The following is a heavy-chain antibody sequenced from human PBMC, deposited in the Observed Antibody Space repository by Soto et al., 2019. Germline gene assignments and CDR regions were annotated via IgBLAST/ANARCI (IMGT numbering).Heavy chain of an antibody. Sequence: SETLSLTCTVSGGSMSSSNWWNWVRQPPGKGLEWIGEAHHSGRTNYNPSLKSRVTISVDKSKNHFSLKLSSVTAADTAVYYCARSEATVLDNWGQGNLVTVS. CDR3: ARSEATVLDN. CDR2: AHHSGRT. D-gene: IGHD4-17*01. J-gene: IGHJ4*02. V-gene: IGHV4-4*02. CDR1: GGSMSSSNW.